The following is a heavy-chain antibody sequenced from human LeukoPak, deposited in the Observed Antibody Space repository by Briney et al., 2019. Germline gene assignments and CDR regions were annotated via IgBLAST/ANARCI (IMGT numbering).Heavy chain of an antibody. CDR3: STDPDSPTPDY. CDR2: IKSKTDGGTT. Sequence: GGSLRLSCEVPGFTFSNAWMSWVRQAPGKGLEWVGRIKSKTDGGTTDHAAPVKGRFTVSRDDAKNTFYLQMNSLKTEDTAVYFCSTDPDSPTPDYWGQGTLVTVPS. CDR1: GFTFSNAW. V-gene: IGHV3-15*01. J-gene: IGHJ4*02. D-gene: IGHD1-14*01.